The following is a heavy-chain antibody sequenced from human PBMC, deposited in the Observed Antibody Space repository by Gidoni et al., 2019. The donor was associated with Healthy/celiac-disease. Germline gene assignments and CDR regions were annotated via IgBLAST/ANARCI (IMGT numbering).Heavy chain of an antibody. CDR1: GFTFSSYA. J-gene: IGHJ2*01. CDR2: ISGSGGST. Sequence: EVQLLESGGGLVQPGGSLSLSCAASGFTFSSYAMSWVRQAPGKGLEWVSAISGSGGSTYYADSVKGRFTISRDNSKNTLYLQMNSLRAEDTAVYYCAKDSYYYDSSGYYYVPLEYFDLWGRGTLVTVSS. V-gene: IGHV3-23*01. D-gene: IGHD3-22*01. CDR3: AKDSYYYDSSGYYYVPLEYFDL.